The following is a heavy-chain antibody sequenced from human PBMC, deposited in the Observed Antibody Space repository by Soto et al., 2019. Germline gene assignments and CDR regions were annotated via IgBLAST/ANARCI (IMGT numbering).Heavy chain of an antibody. D-gene: IGHD4-4*01. V-gene: IGHV3-48*02. CDR1: GFTFSSYG. Sequence: EVQLVESGGGLVQPGGSLRLSCAASGFTFSSYGMNWVRQAPGKGLEWVSYVSRSSTIFYSDSVKGRFTISRDNAKNSLYLQMNSLRDEDTSVYYCARSLLSNARFDSWGQGTLVTVSS. J-gene: IGHJ4*02. CDR2: VSRSSTI. CDR3: ARSLLSNARFDS.